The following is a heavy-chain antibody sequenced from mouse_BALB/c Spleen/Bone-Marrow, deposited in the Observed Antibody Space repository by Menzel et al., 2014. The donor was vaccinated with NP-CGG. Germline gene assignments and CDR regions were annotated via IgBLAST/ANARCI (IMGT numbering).Heavy chain of an antibody. D-gene: IGHD4-1*01. CDR3: ARDENVGIYWYFDV. CDR2: IRNKAKGYTT. Sequence: DVKLVESGGGLVQPGGSLRLSCATSGFTLTDYYMSWVRQPPGKALEWLGFIRNKAKGYTTEYSASVKGRFTISRDNSQSILYLQMNTQRAEDSATYYCARDENVGIYWYFDVWGAGTTVTVSS. V-gene: IGHV7-3*02. CDR1: GFTLTDYY. J-gene: IGHJ1*01.